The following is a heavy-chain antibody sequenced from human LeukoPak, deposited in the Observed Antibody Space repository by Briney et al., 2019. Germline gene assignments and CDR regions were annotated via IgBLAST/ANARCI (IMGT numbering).Heavy chain of an antibody. Sequence: GASVKVSCKTSGYTFTGYYMHWVRQAPGQGLEWMGWINPNSGGTNYAQKFQGRVTMTRDTSISTAYMELSRLRSDDTAVYYCARERRVTPNWFDPWGQGTLVTVSS. CDR3: ARERRVTPNWFDP. CDR1: GYTFTGYY. J-gene: IGHJ5*02. CDR2: INPNSGGT. V-gene: IGHV1-2*02. D-gene: IGHD2-21*02.